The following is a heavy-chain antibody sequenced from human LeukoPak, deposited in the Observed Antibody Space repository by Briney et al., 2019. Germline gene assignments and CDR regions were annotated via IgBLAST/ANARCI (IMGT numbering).Heavy chain of an antibody. CDR2: IHYTGAT. CDR1: GGSFRGYY. D-gene: IGHD7-27*01. V-gene: IGHV4-34*01. CDR3: ARGVLGPYYFDL. Sequence: SETLSLTCAVYGGSFRGYYWSWIRQPPGKGLEWIGEIHYTGATNYKPSLKSRVTISGDPSKNQVSLRVSSVTAADTAVYYCARGVLGPYYFDLWGRGALVTVSS. J-gene: IGHJ2*01.